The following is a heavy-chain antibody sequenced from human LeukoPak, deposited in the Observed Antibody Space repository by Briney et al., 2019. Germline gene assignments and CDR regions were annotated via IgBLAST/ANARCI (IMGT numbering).Heavy chain of an antibody. V-gene: IGHV4-34*01. Sequence: SEALSLTCAVYGGSFSGYYWSWIRQPPGKGLEWIGEINHSGSTNYNPSLKSRVTISVDTSKNQFSLKLSSVTAADTAVYYCARFFSGTVFFRYWGQETLVTVSS. CDR3: ARFFSGTVFFRY. CDR2: INHSGST. D-gene: IGHD4-17*01. J-gene: IGHJ4*02. CDR1: GGSFSGYY.